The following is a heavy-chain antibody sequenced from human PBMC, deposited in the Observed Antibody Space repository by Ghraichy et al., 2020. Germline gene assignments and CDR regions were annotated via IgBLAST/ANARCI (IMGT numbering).Heavy chain of an antibody. V-gene: IGHV3-7*04. J-gene: IGHJ2*01. CDR3: ARGTDSGYDPYWYFDL. CDR1: GFTFSSYW. CDR2: IKQDGSEK. D-gene: IGHD5-12*01. Sequence: GVLRLSCAASGFTFSSYWMSWVRQAPGKGLEWVANIKQDGSEKYYVDSVKGRFTISRDNAKNSLYLQMNSLRAEDTAVYYCARGTDSGYDPYWYFDLWGRGTLVTVSS.